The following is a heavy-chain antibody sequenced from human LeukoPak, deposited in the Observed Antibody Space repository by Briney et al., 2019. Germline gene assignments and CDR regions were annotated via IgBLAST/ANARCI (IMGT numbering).Heavy chain of an antibody. D-gene: IGHD2-15*01. CDR2: ISSSSSTI. CDR3: ARVMNDLVVVVVAATTIDY. J-gene: IGHJ4*02. V-gene: IGHV3-48*01. CDR1: GFTFSSYS. Sequence: GGSLRLSCAASGFTFSSYSMNWVRQAPGKGLEWVSYISSSSSTIYYADSVKGRFTISRDNAKNSLYLQMNSLRAEDTAVYYCARVMNDLVVVVVAATTIDYWGQGTLVTVSS.